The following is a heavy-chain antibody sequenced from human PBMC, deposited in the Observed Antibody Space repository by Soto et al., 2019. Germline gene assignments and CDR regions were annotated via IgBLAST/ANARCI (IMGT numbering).Heavy chain of an antibody. V-gene: IGHV3-23*01. CDR3: AKGGGVVPAATTYFDY. Sequence: PGGSLRLSCAASGFTFSSYAMSWVRQAPGKGLEWVSAISGSGGSTDYADFVKGRFTISRDNSKNTVYLQMSSLRAEDTAIYYCAKGGGVVPAATTYFDYWGQGTLVTVSS. J-gene: IGHJ4*02. CDR1: GFTFSSYA. CDR2: ISGSGGST. D-gene: IGHD2-2*01.